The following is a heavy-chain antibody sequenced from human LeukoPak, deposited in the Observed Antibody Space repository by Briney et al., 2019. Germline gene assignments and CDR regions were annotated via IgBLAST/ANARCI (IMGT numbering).Heavy chain of an antibody. CDR2: ISNDGSNK. J-gene: IGHJ4*02. CDR1: GFTFSSYG. D-gene: IGHD1-26*01. Sequence: GGSLRLSCAASGFTFSSYGIHWVCNPPGKGLEWVAVISNDGSNKYYADSVKGRFTISRDNSKNTLYLQMNSLRAEDTAVYYCAKETGRWELEWGQGTLVTVSS. V-gene: IGHV3-30*18. CDR3: AKETGRWELE.